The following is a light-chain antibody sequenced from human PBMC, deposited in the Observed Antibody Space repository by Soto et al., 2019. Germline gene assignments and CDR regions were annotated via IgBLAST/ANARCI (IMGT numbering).Light chain of an antibody. Sequence: EIVLTQSPATLSLSPGERATLSCRASQSVRSYLAWYQQKPGQAPRLLIYDTSNRATGIPARFSGSGSGTDFTLTISSLAPEYFAVYYCQQRSNWLLTFGGGTKVEIK. CDR1: QSVRSY. V-gene: IGKV3-11*01. J-gene: IGKJ4*01. CDR3: QQRSNWLLT. CDR2: DTS.